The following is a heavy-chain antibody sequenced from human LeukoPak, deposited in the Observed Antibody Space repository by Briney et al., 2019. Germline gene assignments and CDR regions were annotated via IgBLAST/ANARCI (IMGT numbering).Heavy chain of an antibody. CDR3: AKGPRPGSSGYPNLDH. CDR1: GFTVSSNY. CDR2: IYSGSTT. V-gene: IGHV3-53*01. Sequence: HPGGSLRLSYAASGFTVSSNYMNWVRQAPGKGLEWVSLIYSGSTTNYADSVKGRFTISRDNSKNTLYLQMNSLRVEDTAVYYCAKGPRPGSSGYPNLDHWGQGTLVTVSS. D-gene: IGHD3-22*01. J-gene: IGHJ4*02.